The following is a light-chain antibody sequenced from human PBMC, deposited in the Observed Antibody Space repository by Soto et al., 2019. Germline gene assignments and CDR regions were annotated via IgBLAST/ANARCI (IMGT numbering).Light chain of an antibody. CDR2: DAF. J-gene: IGKJ1*01. V-gene: IGKV3-15*01. CDR1: QSVSSI. Sequence: EIVLTQSPGTLSLSPGERVTLSCRASQSVSSILAWYQQKPGQAPSLLIYDAFTRANGVPARFSGSGSGTELTLTISSLQSEDFALYYCQQYNDWPLTFGQGTKVDIK. CDR3: QQYNDWPLT.